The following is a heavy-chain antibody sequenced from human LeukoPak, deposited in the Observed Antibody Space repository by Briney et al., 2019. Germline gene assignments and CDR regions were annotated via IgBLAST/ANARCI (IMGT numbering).Heavy chain of an antibody. CDR2: VNHSGST. Sequence: SETLSLTCAVYGGSFSGYYWSWVRQPPGKGLEWIGEVNHSGSTNYNPSLKSRVTISVDTSKNQFSLKLNSVTATDTAVYYCARHYGPWGQGTLVTVSS. D-gene: IGHD3-16*01. V-gene: IGHV4-34*01. CDR1: GGSFSGYY. J-gene: IGHJ4*02. CDR3: ARHYGP.